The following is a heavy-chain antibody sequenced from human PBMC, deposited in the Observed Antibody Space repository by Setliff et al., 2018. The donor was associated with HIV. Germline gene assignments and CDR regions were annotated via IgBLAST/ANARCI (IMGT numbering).Heavy chain of an antibody. J-gene: IGHJ4*02. CDR1: GGSVSSYY. D-gene: IGHD3-22*01. Sequence: KPSETLSLTCTVSGGSVSSYYWSWIRQPPGKGLEWIGYIFYSGSTNYNPSLKSRVTISVDASKNQFSLRLSSVTAADTAVYYCASLNYYDSSGYYPHWGQGTLVTVSS. V-gene: IGHV4-59*02. CDR3: ASLNYYDSSGYYPH. CDR2: IFYSGST.